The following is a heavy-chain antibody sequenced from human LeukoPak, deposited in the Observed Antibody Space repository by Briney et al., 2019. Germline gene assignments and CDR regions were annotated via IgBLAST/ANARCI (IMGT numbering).Heavy chain of an antibody. CDR1: GYTFTSYG. CDR3: AGSRTIFGVERGFDP. J-gene: IGHJ5*02. D-gene: IGHD3-3*01. CDR2: ISAYNGNT. V-gene: IGHV1-18*01. Sequence: GASVKVSCKASGYTFTSYGISWVRQAPRQGLEWMGWISAYNGNTNYAQKLQGRVTMTRNTSISTAYMELSSLRSEDTAVYYCAGSRTIFGVERGFDPWGQGTLVTVSS.